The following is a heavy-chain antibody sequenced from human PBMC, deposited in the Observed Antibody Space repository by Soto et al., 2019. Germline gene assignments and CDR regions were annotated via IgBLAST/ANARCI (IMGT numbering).Heavy chain of an antibody. CDR3: ARDSAKVVTTTYYGMDV. V-gene: IGHV1-69*13. CDR1: GGTFSSYA. Sequence: SVKVSCKASGGTFSSYAISWVRQAPGQGLEWMGGIIPIFGTANYAQKFKGRVTITADESTSTAYMELSSLRSEDTAVYYCARDSAKVVTTTYYGMDVWGQGTTVTVSS. CDR2: IIPIFGTA. J-gene: IGHJ6*02. D-gene: IGHD3-22*01.